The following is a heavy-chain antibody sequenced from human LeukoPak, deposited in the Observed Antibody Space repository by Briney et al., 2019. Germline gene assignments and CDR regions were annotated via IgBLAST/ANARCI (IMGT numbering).Heavy chain of an antibody. CDR1: GFTFSSYG. CDR3: AKDTVGLLASDY. D-gene: IGHD4-17*01. V-gene: IGHV3-30*18. J-gene: IGHJ4*02. Sequence: PGGSLRLSCAASGFTFSSYGMHWVRQAPGKGLEWVAVISYDGSNKYYADSVKGRFIISRDNSKNTLYLQMNSLRAEDTAVYYCAKDTVGLLASDYWGQGTLVTVSS. CDR2: ISYDGSNK.